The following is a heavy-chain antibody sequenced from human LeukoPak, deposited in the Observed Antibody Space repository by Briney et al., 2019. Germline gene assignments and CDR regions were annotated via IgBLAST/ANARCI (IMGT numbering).Heavy chain of an antibody. CDR1: GYTFTGYY. Sequence: ASVKVSCKASGYTFTGYYMHWVRQAPGQGLEWMGWINPNSGGTNYAQKFQGRVTMTRDTSISTAYMELSRLRSDDTAVYYCARQSGYSKKRGFDYWGQGTLVTVSS. CDR3: ARQSGYSKKRGFDY. D-gene: IGHD6-13*01. CDR2: INPNSGGT. V-gene: IGHV1-2*02. J-gene: IGHJ4*02.